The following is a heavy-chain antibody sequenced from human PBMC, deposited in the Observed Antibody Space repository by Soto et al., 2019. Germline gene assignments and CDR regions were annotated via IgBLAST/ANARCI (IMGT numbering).Heavy chain of an antibody. CDR1: GFTFTRYW. V-gene: IGHV3-7*01. CDR3: ARLGYYYGTDGRPYGEYHFDS. Sequence: GGSMRLSCAASGFTFTRYWMTWVRQTPGKGLEWVANINQDGSDINYVDSGKGRFTISRDNAKNVLSLQLSSLRAEDTAVYYCARLGYYYGTDGRPYGEYHFDSWGQGTLVTVSS. J-gene: IGHJ4*02. CDR2: INQDGSDI. D-gene: IGHD3-10*01.